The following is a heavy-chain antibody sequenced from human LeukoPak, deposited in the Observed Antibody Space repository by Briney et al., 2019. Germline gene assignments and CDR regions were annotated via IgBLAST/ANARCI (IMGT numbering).Heavy chain of an antibody. CDR3: ARDLGVVIRGVINDYYYYYMDV. V-gene: IGHV3-53*01. D-gene: IGHD3-10*01. Sequence: GGSLRLSCAASGFTVSSYYMSWVRQAPGKGLEWVSVIYSGGSTYYADSVKGRFTISRDNSKNTLYLQMNSLRAEDTAVYYCARDLGVVIRGVINDYYYYYMDVWGKGTTVTISS. CDR2: IYSGGST. J-gene: IGHJ6*03. CDR1: GFTVSSYY.